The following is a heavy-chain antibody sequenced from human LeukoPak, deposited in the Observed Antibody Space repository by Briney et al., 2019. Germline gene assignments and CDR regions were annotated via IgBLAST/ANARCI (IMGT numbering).Heavy chain of an antibody. CDR3: AGHWGSNDAFDI. Sequence: ASVKVSCKASGYTFSAYYIHWVRQAPGQGLEWMGWINPNSDDTNYAQKFQGSVTMTRDTSISTAYMELRRLRSDDTAVYYCAGHWGSNDAFDIWGQGTMVTVSS. CDR2: INPNSDDT. CDR1: GYTFSAYY. V-gene: IGHV1-2*02. J-gene: IGHJ3*02. D-gene: IGHD7-27*01.